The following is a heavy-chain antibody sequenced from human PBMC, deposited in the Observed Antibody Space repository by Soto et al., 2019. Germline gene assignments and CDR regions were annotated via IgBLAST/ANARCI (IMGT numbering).Heavy chain of an antibody. CDR2: IYYSGST. CDR3: ARQVGKAPVWFDP. J-gene: IGHJ5*02. V-gene: IGHV4-59*08. Sequence: SETLSLTCTVSGGSISSYYWSWIRQPPGKGLEWIGYIYYSGSTNYNPSLKSRVTISVDTSKNQFSLKLSSVTAADTAVYYCARQVGKAPVWFDPGGQGPLVTVSS. D-gene: IGHD1-26*01. CDR1: GGSISSYY.